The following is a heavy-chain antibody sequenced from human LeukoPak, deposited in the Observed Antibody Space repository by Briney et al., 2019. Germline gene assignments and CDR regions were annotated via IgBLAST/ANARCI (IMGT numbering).Heavy chain of an antibody. CDR2: MNPNSGNT. Sequence: ASVKVSCKASGYTFTSYDINWVRQASGQGLEWMGGMNPNSGNTGYAQKFQGRVTMTGNTSISTEYMELSRLRSQNTAVYYCARGSSSWYTGDRYYFDYWGKGNLVTVSS. D-gene: IGHD6-13*01. V-gene: IGHV1-8*01. J-gene: IGHJ4*02. CDR3: ARGSSSWYTGDRYYFDY. CDR1: GYTFTSYD.